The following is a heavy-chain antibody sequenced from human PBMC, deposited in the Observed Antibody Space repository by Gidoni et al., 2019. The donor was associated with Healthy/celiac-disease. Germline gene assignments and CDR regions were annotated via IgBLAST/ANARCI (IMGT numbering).Heavy chain of an antibody. J-gene: IGHJ4*02. CDR1: GGSISSSSYY. D-gene: IGHD6-13*01. CDR3: ASLGVGGAAAGHFDY. CDR2: IYYSGST. V-gene: IGHV4-39*01. Sequence: QLQLQESGPGLVKPSETLSLTCTVSGGSISSSSYYWGWIRQPPGKGLEWIGSIYYSGSTYDNPSLKSRVTISVDTSKNQFSLKLSSVTAADTAVYYCASLGVGGAAAGHFDYWGQGTLVTVSS.